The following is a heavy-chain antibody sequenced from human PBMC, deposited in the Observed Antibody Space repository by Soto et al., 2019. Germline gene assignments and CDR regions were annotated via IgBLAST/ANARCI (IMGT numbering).Heavy chain of an antibody. Sequence: GGSLRLSCAASGLNVSNNCMNWVRQAPGKGLEWVSVIYSGGITYYADSVKGRFTISRDNSKNTLFLQMNSLRAEDTALYYCARDKFTGYAKNWEIQAVRGKGSSDPGSS. CDR3: ARDKFTGYAKNWEIQAV. CDR1: GLNVSNNC. J-gene: IGHJ6*04. D-gene: IGHD5-12*01. CDR2: IYSGGIT. V-gene: IGHV3-66*01.